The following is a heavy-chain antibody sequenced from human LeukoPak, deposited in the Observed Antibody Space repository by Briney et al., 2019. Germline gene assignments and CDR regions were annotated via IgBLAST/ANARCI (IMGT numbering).Heavy chain of an antibody. CDR3: ARGKDYYDSSGYYYNPGLDY. J-gene: IGHJ4*02. V-gene: IGHV3-30-3*01. D-gene: IGHD3-22*01. Sequence: GGSQRLSCAASGFTFSSYAMHWVRQAPGKGLEWVAVISYDGSNKYYADSVKGRFTISRDNSKNTLYLQMNSLRAEDTAVYYCARGKDYYDSSGYYYNPGLDYWGQGTLVTVSS. CDR1: GFTFSSYA. CDR2: ISYDGSNK.